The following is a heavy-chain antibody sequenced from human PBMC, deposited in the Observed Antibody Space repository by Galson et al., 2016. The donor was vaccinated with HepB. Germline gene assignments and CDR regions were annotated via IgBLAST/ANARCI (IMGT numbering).Heavy chain of an antibody. Sequence: SLRLSCAASAFSLRSYTMHWVRQAPGKGLEWVTVISFDGNDKYYADSVKGRFIISRDNSKNTLYLQMNSLRAEDTAVYYCARGPGIYYRGREYYYGMDVWGQGTTVTVSS. D-gene: IGHD3-10*01. CDR2: ISFDGNDK. CDR3: ARGPGIYYRGREYYYGMDV. CDR1: AFSLRSYT. J-gene: IGHJ6*02. V-gene: IGHV3-30*04.